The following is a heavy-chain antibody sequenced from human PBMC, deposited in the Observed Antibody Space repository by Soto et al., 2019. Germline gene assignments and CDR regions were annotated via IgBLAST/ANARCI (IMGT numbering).Heavy chain of an antibody. CDR1: GVAINSYY. J-gene: IGHJ5*02. V-gene: IGHV4-4*07. Sequence: LATLSITCPVSGVAINSYYWTLIRQPAGKGLEWIGRIYSSGSTKYNPSLQSRVTMSLDTSKNQFSLRLTSVTAADTAVYYCARGQRFSDWFDPWGQGTVVTVSA. CDR3: ARGQRFSDWFDP. CDR2: IYSSGST. D-gene: IGHD3-3*01.